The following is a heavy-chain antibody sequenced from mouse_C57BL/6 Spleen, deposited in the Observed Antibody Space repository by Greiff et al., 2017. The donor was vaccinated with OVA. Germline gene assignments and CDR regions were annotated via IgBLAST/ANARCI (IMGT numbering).Heavy chain of an antibody. Sequence: QVHVKQSGAELAKPGASVKLSCKASGYTFTSYWMHWVKQRPGQGLEWIGYINPSSGYTKYNQKFKDKATLTADKSSSTAYMQLSSLTYEDSAVYYCARWGTTVEYYFDYWGQGTTLTVSS. CDR2: INPSSGYT. CDR1: GYTFTSYW. D-gene: IGHD1-1*01. CDR3: ARWGTTVEYYFDY. V-gene: IGHV1-7*01. J-gene: IGHJ2*01.